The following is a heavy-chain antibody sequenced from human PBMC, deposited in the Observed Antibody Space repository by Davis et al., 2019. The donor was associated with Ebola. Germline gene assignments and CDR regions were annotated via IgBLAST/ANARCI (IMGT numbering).Heavy chain of an antibody. CDR2: IKQDGSEK. Sequence: GGSLRLSCAASGFTFSSYWMSWVRQAPGKGLEWVANIKQDGSEKYYVDSVKGRFTISRDNSKNTLYLQMNSLRAEDTAVYYCAKGGRILEWLLFDYWGQGTLVTVSS. D-gene: IGHD3-3*01. V-gene: IGHV3-7*03. J-gene: IGHJ4*02. CDR1: GFTFSSYW. CDR3: AKGGRILEWLLFDY.